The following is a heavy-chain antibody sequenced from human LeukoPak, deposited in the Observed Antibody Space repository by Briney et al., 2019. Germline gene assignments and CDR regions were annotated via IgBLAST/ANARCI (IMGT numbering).Heavy chain of an antibody. J-gene: IGHJ4*02. CDR2: ISAYNGNT. CDR1: GGTFSSYG. CDR3: ASTSTVTTSFAFDY. V-gene: IGHV1-18*01. D-gene: IGHD4-17*01. Sequence: GASVKVSCKASGGTFSSYGISWVRQAPGQGLEWMGWISAYNGNTNYAQKLQGRVTMTTDTSTSTAYMELRSLRSDDTAVYYCASTSTVTTSFAFDYWGQGTLVTVSS.